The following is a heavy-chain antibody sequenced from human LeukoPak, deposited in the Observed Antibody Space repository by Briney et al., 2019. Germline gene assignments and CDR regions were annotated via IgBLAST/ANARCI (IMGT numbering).Heavy chain of an antibody. CDR3: ARTTEGGYTYDYFYYYYMDV. J-gene: IGHJ6*03. Sequence: SETLSLTCTVSGGSISSYYWSWIRQPPGKGLEWIGYIYYSGSTNYNPSLKSRVTISVDMSKDQFSLKLSSVTTADTAVYYCARTTEGGYTYDYFYYYYMDVWGKGTTVTISS. D-gene: IGHD5-18*01. CDR2: IYYSGST. CDR1: GGSISSYY. V-gene: IGHV4-59*01.